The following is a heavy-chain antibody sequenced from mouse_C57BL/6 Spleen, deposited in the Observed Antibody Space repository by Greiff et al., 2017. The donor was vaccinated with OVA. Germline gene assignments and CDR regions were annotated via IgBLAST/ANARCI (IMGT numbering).Heavy chain of an antibody. V-gene: IGHV14-4*01. J-gene: IGHJ2*01. CDR3: TRLTTVDYFDY. D-gene: IGHD1-1*01. Sequence: EVKLQQSGAELVRPGASVKLSCTASGFNIKDDYMHWVKQRPEQGLEWIGWIDPENGDTEYASKFQGKATITADTSSNTAYLQLSSLTSEDTAVYYCTRLTTVDYFDYRGQGTTLTVSS. CDR1: GFNIKDDY. CDR2: IDPENGDT.